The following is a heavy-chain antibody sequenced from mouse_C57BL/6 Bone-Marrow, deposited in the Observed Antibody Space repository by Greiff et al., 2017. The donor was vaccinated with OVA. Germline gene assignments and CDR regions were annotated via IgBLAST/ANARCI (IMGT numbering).Heavy chain of an antibody. Sequence: EVMLVESGGGLVKPGGSLKLSCAASGFTFSSYAMSWVRQTPEKRLEWVATISDGGSYTYYPDNVKGRFTISRDNAKNNRYLQMSQLKSEDTAMYYCARDRSRDWFAYWGQGTLVTVSA. CDR1: GFTFSSYA. V-gene: IGHV5-4*01. CDR2: ISDGGSYT. J-gene: IGHJ3*01. CDR3: ARDRSRDWFAY.